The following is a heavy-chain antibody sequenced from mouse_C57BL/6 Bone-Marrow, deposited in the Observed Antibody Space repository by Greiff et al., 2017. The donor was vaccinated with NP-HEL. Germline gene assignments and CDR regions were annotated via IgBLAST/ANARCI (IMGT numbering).Heavy chain of an antibody. D-gene: IGHD2-2*01. CDR1: GYTFTSYW. CDR3: AREIWLRYYFDY. Sequence: QVQLQQPGAELVKPGASVKMSCKASGYTFTSYWITWVKQRPGQGLEWIGDIYPGSGSTNYNEKFKSTATLNVDPSSSTAYMQLSILTSEDSAVYYCAREIWLRYYFDYWGQGTTLTVSS. J-gene: IGHJ2*01. CDR2: IYPGSGST. V-gene: IGHV1-55*01.